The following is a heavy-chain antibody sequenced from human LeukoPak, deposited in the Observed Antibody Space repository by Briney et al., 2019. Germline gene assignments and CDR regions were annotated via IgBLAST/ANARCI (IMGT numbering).Heavy chain of an antibody. J-gene: IGHJ4*02. Sequence: PGGSLRLSCAASGFIFSSYWMHWVRQAPGKGLMGASRINSDGSSTTYADSVKGRFTISRDNAKNTLYLEMNSLRAEDTGVYYCARDPAGGRPDYGGQGTLVIVSS. CDR2: INSDGSST. V-gene: IGHV3-74*03. CDR1: GFIFSSYW. CDR3: ARDPAGGRPDY. D-gene: IGHD1-26*01.